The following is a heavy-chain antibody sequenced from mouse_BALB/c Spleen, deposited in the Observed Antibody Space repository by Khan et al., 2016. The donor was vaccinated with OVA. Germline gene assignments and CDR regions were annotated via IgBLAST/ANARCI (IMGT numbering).Heavy chain of an antibody. CDR3: ARSYDYDVGGFAY. D-gene: IGHD2-4*01. Sequence: VQLVESGPGLVAPSQSLSITCTVSGFSLSNYGIHWVRQPPGKGLEWLGVIWTGGITNYNSALMSRLIISTDNSKRQDILKMNRMETDDTACYYCARSYDYDVGGFAYWGQGTLVTVSA. J-gene: IGHJ3*01. CDR2: IWTGGIT. CDR1: GFSLSNYG. V-gene: IGHV2-9*02.